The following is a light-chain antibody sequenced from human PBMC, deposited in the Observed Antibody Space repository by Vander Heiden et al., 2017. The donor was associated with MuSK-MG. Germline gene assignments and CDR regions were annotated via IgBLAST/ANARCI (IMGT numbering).Light chain of an antibody. J-gene: IGKJ4*01. Sequence: IVLTQSPATLSLSPGERATLSCRASQSVSSYLAWYQQKPGQAPRLLIYDASNRATGIPARFSGSGSGTDFTLTISSREPEDFAVYYCQQRSNWPKVTFGGGTKVEIK. CDR1: QSVSSY. CDR2: DAS. CDR3: QQRSNWPKVT. V-gene: IGKV3-11*01.